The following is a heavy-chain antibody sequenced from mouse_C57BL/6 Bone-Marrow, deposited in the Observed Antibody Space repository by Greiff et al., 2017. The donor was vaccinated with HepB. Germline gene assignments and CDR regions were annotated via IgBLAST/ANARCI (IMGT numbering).Heavy chain of an antibody. V-gene: IGHV1-5*01. D-gene: IGHD1-1*01. CDR2: IYPGNSDT. J-gene: IGHJ4*01. Sequence: VQLQQSGTVLARPGASVKMSCKTSGYTFTSYWMHWVKQRPGQGREWIGAIYPGNSDTSYNQKFKGKAKLTAVTSASTAYMELSSLTNEDSAVYYCTIITTVVAYYYAMDYWGQGTSVTVSS. CDR3: TIITTVVAYYYAMDY. CDR1: GYTFTSYW.